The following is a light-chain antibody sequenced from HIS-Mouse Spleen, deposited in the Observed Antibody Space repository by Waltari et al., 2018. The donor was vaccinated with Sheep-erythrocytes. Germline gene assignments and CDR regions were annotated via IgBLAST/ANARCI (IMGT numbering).Light chain of an antibody. CDR2: QDS. CDR3: QAWDSSTEV. Sequence: SYELTQPPSVSVSPGQQASITCSGDTLGDKYACWYQQKPGQSPVLVIYQDSKRPSGIPERFSGSNSGNTATLTISGTQAMDEADYYCQAWDSSTEVFGGGTKLTVL. CDR1: TLGDKY. V-gene: IGLV3-1*01. J-gene: IGLJ2*01.